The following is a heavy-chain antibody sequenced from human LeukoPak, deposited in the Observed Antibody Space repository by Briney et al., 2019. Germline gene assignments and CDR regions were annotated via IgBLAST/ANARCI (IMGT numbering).Heavy chain of an antibody. J-gene: IGHJ3*01. D-gene: IGHD6-19*01. CDR3: ARETYSSGWSR. CDR2: IIPIFGTA. V-gene: IGHV1-69*13. CDR1: GGTFSSYA. Sequence: SVKVSCKASGGTFSSYAISWVRHAPGQGLEWMGGIIPIFGTANYAQKFQGRVTITADESTSTAYMGLSSPRSEDTAVYYCARETYSSGWSRWGQGTMVTVSS.